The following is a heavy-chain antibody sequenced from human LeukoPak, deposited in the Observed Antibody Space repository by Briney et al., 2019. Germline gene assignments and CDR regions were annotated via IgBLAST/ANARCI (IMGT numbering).Heavy chain of an antibody. CDR1: GGTFSSYA. CDR3: ARDAGYDGGYSDY. CDR2: IIPIFGTA. D-gene: IGHD3-16*01. Sequence: GASVKLSCKASGGTFSSYAMSWVRQAPGQGLEWMGRIIPIFGTANYAQKFQGRVTITADKSTSTAYMALSSLRSEDTAVYYCARDAGYDGGYSDYWGQGTLVTVSS. V-gene: IGHV1-69*06. J-gene: IGHJ4*02.